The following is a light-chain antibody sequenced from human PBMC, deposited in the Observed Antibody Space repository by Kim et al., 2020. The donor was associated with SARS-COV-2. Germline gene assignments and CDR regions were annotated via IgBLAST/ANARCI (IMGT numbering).Light chain of an antibody. J-gene: IGLJ3*02. CDR3: CSHAGSFTWV. V-gene: IGLV2-11*01. Sequence: QSGLTQPRSVSGSPGQSVTISCTGTSSDVGDYDYVSWYQQHPGKAPKVIIYDVTKRPSGVPPRFSGSHSGNTASLTISGLQAEDEADYYCCSHAGSFTWVFGGGTKVTVL. CDR2: DVT. CDR1: SSDVGDYDY.